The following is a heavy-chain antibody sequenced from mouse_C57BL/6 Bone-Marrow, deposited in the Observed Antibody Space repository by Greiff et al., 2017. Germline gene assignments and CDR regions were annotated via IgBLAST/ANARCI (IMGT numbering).Heavy chain of an antibody. J-gene: IGHJ3*01. V-gene: IGHV5-6*01. CDR1: GFTFSSYG. CDR3: ARQPY. Sequence: EVMLVESGGDLVKPGGSLKLSCAASGFTFSSYGMSWVRQTPDKRLEWVATISSGGSYTYYPDSVKGRFTISRDNAKNTLYLQMSSLKSEDTAMYYRARQPYWGQGTLVTVSA. CDR2: ISSGGSYT.